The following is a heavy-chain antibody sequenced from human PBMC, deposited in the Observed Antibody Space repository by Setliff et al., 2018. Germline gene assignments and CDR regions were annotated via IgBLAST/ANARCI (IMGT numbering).Heavy chain of an antibody. CDR2: ISPYTGKT. CDR1: GYTFIDYG. J-gene: IGHJ4*02. D-gene: IGHD2-2*01. V-gene: IGHV1-18*01. Sequence: SVQVSCKASGYTFIDYGVSWVRQAPGQGLEWVGWISPYTGKTYLAPKFQDRVTLTADTSTTTAYLQLTNLRSDDTAIYFCSRLVRFCTRTSCQRLSGDEYWGQGALVTVSS. CDR3: SRLVRFCTRTSCQRLSGDEY.